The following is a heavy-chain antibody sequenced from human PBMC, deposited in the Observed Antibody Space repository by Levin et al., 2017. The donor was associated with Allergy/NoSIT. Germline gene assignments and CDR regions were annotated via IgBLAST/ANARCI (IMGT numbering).Heavy chain of an antibody. V-gene: IGHV3-11*01. Sequence: GGSLRLSCAASGFTFSDYYMSWIRQAPGKGLEWVSYISSSGSTIYYADSVKGRFTISRDNAKNSLYLQMNSLRAEDTAVYYCARDYCSRVGCMLLPPTNWFDPWGQGTLVTVSS. CDR2: ISSSGSTI. CDR1: GFTFSDYY. CDR3: ARDYCSRVGCMLLPPTNWFDP. J-gene: IGHJ5*02. D-gene: IGHD2-8*01.